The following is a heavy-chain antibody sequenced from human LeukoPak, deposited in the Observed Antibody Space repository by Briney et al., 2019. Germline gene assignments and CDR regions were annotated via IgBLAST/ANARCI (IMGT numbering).Heavy chain of an antibody. CDR2: ITSDSSYV. D-gene: IGHD2-21*02. CDR3: ARDRVVTAQFDY. V-gene: IGHV3-21*01. Sequence: PGGSLRLSCAASGFTFSSYNMNWVRQAPGKGLEWVSSITSDSSYVFYADSVKGRFTISRDNAENSLYLQMNSLRAEDTAVYYCARDRVVTAQFDYWGQGTLVTVSS. CDR1: GFTFSSYN. J-gene: IGHJ4*02.